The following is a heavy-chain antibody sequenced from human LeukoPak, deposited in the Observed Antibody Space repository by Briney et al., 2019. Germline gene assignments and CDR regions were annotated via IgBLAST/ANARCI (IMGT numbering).Heavy chain of an antibody. CDR1: GFIFSDYY. J-gene: IGHJ3*02. Sequence: GGSLRLSCAASGFIFSDYYMSWIRQAPGKGLEWVSYISTSGSTIYYADSVKGRFTISRDNAKNSLYLQMNSLRAEDTAVYYCARGGGLYYDILTGYYFSPHAFDIWGQGTMVTVSS. D-gene: IGHD3-9*01. CDR2: ISTSGSTI. CDR3: ARGGGLYYDILTGYYFSPHAFDI. V-gene: IGHV3-11*01.